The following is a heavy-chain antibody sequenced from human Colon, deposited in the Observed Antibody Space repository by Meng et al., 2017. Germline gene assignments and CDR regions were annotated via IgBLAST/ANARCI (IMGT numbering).Heavy chain of an antibody. J-gene: IGHJ4*02. CDR2: ISYDGSNK. D-gene: IGHD6-13*01. CDR3: TRVHSSSWYYFDY. Sequence: GGSLRLSCAAPGFTFSSYAMHWVRQAPGKGLEWVAVISYDGSNKYYADSVKGRFTISRDNSKNTLYLQMSSLGAEDTAVYYCTRVHSSSWYYFDYWGQGTLVTVSS. CDR1: GFTFSSYA. V-gene: IGHV3-30*04.